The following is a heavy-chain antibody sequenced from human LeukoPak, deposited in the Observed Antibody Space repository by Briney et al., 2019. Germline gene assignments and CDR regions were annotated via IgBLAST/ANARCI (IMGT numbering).Heavy chain of an antibody. CDR2: ISSSSSYI. J-gene: IGHJ3*02. CDR1: GFTFSSYS. V-gene: IGHV3-21*01. Sequence: GSLRLSCAASGFTFSSYSMNWFRQAPGKGLEWVSSISSSSSYIYYADSVKGRFTISRDNAKNSLYLQMNSLRAEDTAVYYCARDRNNWNDDDAFDIWGQGTMVTVSS. CDR3: ARDRNNWNDDDAFDI. D-gene: IGHD1-1*01.